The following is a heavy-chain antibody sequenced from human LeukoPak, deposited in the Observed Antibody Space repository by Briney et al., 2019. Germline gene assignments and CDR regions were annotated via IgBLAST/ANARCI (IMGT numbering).Heavy chain of an antibody. CDR2: IYSGGIT. CDR3: ARDYTRSHYY. J-gene: IGHJ4*02. CDR1: GFTVSNNY. V-gene: IGHV3-66*01. D-gene: IGHD3-16*01. Sequence: GGSLRLSCAASGFTVSNNYMSWVRQAPGKGLEWVSIIYSGGITYYSDSVKGRFTISIENSKNTLYLQMNSLRAEDTAVYYRARDYTRSHYYWGQGTLVTVSS.